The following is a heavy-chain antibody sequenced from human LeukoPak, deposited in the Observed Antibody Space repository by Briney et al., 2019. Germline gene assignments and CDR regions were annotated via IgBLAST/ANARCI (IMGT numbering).Heavy chain of an antibody. CDR3: AKENYSNYHDY. CDR2: ISGSGGST. CDR1: GFTVSSNY. D-gene: IGHD4-11*01. V-gene: IGHV3-23*01. J-gene: IGHJ4*02. Sequence: SGGSLRLSCAASGFTVSSNYMSWVRQAPGKGLEWVSAISGSGGSTYYADSVKGRFTISRDNSKNTLYLQMNSLRAEDTAVYYCAKENYSNYHDYWGQGTLVTVSS.